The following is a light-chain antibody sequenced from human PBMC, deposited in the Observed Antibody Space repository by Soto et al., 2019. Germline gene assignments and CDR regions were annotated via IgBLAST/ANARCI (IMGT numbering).Light chain of an antibody. CDR3: GSWDSSLSAYV. CDR2: EVS. Sequence: QSVLTQPASVSGSPGQSITISCTGTSSDVGGYNYVSWYQQHPGKAPKLMIYEVSNRPSGVSNRFSGSKSGNTVSLTISGLQAEDEADYYCGSWDSSLSAYVFGTGTKLTVL. V-gene: IGLV2-14*01. CDR1: SSDVGGYNY. J-gene: IGLJ1*01.